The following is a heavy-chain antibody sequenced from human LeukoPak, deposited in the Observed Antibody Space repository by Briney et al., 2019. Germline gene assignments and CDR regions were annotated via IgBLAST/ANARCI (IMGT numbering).Heavy chain of an antibody. CDR2: INHSGST. D-gene: IGHD6-13*01. Sequence: GSLRLSCATSGFTFSDYYMSWIRQAPGKGLEWIGEINHSGSTNYNPSLKSRVTISVDTSKNQFSLKLSSVTAADTAVYYCARQIRYSSSWYNWFDPWGQGTLVTVSS. CDR3: ARQIRYSSSWYNWFDP. V-gene: IGHV4-34*01. CDR1: GFTFSDYY. J-gene: IGHJ5*02.